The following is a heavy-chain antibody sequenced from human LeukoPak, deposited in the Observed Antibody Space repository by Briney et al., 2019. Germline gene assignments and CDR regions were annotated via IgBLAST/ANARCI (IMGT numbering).Heavy chain of an antibody. D-gene: IGHD1-26*01. J-gene: IGHJ4*02. CDR1: GFTFSSYA. Sequence: PGGSLRLSCAASGFTFSSYAMSWVRQAPGKGLEWVSAISGSGGSTDYADSVKGRFTISRDNCKNTLYLQMNSLRAEDTAVYYCAKAGSSGSYGNFYFDYWGQGTLVTVSS. CDR2: ISGSGGST. CDR3: AKAGSSGSYGNFYFDY. V-gene: IGHV3-23*01.